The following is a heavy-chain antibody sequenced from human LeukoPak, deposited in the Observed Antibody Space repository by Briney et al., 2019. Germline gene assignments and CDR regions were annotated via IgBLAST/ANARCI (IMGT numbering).Heavy chain of an antibody. CDR2: ISNIGSTT. Sequence: GGSLRLPCAASGLTLSNYYMSWIRQAPGKGLEWVSYISNIGSTTHHADSVKGRFAISRDNAKNSLYLQMNSLRAEDTAVYYCASDISNKGFDYWGQGTLVTVSS. CDR3: ASDISNKGFDY. CDR1: GLTLSNYY. V-gene: IGHV3-11*04. D-gene: IGHD3-3*02. J-gene: IGHJ4*02.